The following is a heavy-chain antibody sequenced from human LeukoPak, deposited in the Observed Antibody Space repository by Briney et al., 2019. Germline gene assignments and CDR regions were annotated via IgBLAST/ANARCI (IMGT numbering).Heavy chain of an antibody. J-gene: IGHJ4*02. CDR1: GGSISSYD. CDR3: ASYDFWRGYHD. CDR2: IYYSGST. V-gene: IGHV4-59*01. D-gene: IGHD3-3*01. Sequence: PSETLSLTCAVSGGSISSYDWSWIRQPPGKGLEWIWYIYYSGSTNYNPSLKRRVTISVDTPKNQFSLKLRSVTAADTAVYYCASYDFWRGYHDWGQGTLVTVSS.